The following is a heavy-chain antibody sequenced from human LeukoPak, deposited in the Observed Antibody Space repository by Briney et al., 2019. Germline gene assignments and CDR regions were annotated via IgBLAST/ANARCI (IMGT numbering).Heavy chain of an antibody. D-gene: IGHD1-26*01. CDR1: GSTFSNYA. Sequence: GGSLRLSCAASGSTFSNYAMTWVRQAPGKGLEWISAINDRGGDTYYADSVKGRFTISRDNSKNTLYLQMNSLRAEDTAVYYCAKGLRGNYDYWGQGTLVTVSS. CDR3: AKGLRGNYDY. CDR2: INDRGGDT. V-gene: IGHV3-23*01. J-gene: IGHJ4*02.